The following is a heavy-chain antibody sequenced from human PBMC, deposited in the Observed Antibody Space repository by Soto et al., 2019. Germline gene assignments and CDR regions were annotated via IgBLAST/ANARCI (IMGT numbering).Heavy chain of an antibody. Sequence: QVHLQESGPRLVKPSETLSLTCTVSGGSISNYYLSWLRQPPRRGLEWIGHIFYSGSTNYNPALTSRLTISVDTSKSQFSLKLSSVTAADTAVYYCAKDAGYNYGYFRWFDPWGQGTLVTVSS. V-gene: IGHV4-59*01. CDR2: IFYSGST. CDR1: GGSISNYY. CDR3: AKDAGYNYGYFRWFDP. J-gene: IGHJ5*02. D-gene: IGHD5-18*01.